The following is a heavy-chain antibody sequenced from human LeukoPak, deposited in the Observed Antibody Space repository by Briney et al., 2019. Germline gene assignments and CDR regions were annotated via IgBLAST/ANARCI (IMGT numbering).Heavy chain of an antibody. CDR1: GYSFSTTY. CDR3: ARGGTYYPCIDY. D-gene: IGHD1-26*01. CDR2: ISAYNGGT. Sequence: ASVRVSCKASGYSFSTTYISWVRQAPGQGLEWMGRISAYNGGTAYAQKFQGRVTMTTDSSTTTAYMDLASLRSDDTAVYYCARGGTYYPCIDYWGQGILVTVSS. J-gene: IGHJ4*01. V-gene: IGHV1-18*01.